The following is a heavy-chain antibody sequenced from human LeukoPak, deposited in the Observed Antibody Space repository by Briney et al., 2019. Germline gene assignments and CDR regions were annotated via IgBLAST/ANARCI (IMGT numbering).Heavy chain of an antibody. J-gene: IGHJ4*02. CDR1: GFTFRTYA. V-gene: IGHV3-23*01. Sequence: GGSLRLSCVASGFTFRTYAMTWVRQGPGKGLEWVSAISGSGERTFYADSGKGRFTISRDNSKNTLFLQMNSLRAEDTAIYYCVKDKYIVVVPSAIDFWGQGTLVTVSS. CDR3: VKDKYIVVVPSAIDF. CDR2: ISGSGERT. D-gene: IGHD2-2*02.